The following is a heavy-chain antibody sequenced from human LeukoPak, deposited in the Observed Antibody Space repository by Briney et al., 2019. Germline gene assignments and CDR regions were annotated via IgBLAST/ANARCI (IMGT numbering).Heavy chain of an antibody. CDR3: ARDLGRSGYYTIDAFDI. V-gene: IGHV3-21*01. Sequence: GGSLRLSCAASGFTFNTYSMNWVRQAPGKGLEWVSSISSSSSYIYYTDSVKARFTISRDNAKNSLYLQMNSLRAEDTAVYYCARDLGRSGYYTIDAFDIWGQGTMVTASS. J-gene: IGHJ3*02. CDR2: ISSSSSYI. D-gene: IGHD3-22*01. CDR1: GFTFNTYS.